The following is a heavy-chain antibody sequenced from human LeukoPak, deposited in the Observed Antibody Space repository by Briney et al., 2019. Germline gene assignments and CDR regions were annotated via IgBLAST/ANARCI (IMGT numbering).Heavy chain of an antibody. CDR2: ISAYNANT. V-gene: IGHV1-18*01. CDR1: GYTFTSYG. D-gene: IGHD6-19*01. Sequence: ASVKLSRKASGYTFTSYGISWVRHAPGHGLECMGGISAYNANTNYAQNLQGRVTITTNTSTRTPYMELRGLRSDDTAVYYCARDGAVAGTGYWRQGTLVTVSS. CDR3: ARDGAVAGTGY. J-gene: IGHJ4*02.